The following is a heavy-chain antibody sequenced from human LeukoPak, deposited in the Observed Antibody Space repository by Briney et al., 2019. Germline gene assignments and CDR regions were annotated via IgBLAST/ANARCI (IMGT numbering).Heavy chain of an antibody. CDR3: ARETLDAFDI. CDR2: IYYDGSYK. Sequence: GGSLRLSCAASGFTFSTYGMHWVRQAPGKGLEWVALIYYDGSYKYYADSVKGRFSISRDNSKNTLYLQMNSLRAEDTAVYYCARETLDAFDIWGQVRMVTVSS. J-gene: IGHJ3*02. V-gene: IGHV3-33*01. CDR1: GFTFSTYG.